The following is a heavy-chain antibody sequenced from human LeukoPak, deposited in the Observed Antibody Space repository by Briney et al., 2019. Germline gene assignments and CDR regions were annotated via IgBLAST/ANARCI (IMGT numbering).Heavy chain of an antibody. J-gene: IGHJ3*01. CDR1: GGSFSGYY. V-gene: IGHV4-34*01. D-gene: IGHD7-27*01. Sequence: SETLSLTCAVYGGSFSGYYWSWIRQPPGKGLEWIGEINQSGSTNYNPSLKSRVTISVDTSKNQFSLKLSSVTAADTAVYYCARRRLGIPPRGSDAFDVWGQGTMVTVSS. CDR2: INQSGST. CDR3: ARRRLGIPPRGSDAFDV.